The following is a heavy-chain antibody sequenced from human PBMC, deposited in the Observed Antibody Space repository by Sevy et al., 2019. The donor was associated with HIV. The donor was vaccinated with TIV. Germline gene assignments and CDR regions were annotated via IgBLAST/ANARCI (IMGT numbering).Heavy chain of an antibody. V-gene: IGHV4-30-4*01. Sequence: SETLSLTYTVSGGSISSGDYYWSWIRQPPGKGLEWIGYIYYSGSTYYNPSLKSRVTISVDTSKNQFSLKLSSVTAADTAVYYCARDNTRNEGADAFDIWGQGTMVTVSS. D-gene: IGHD3-16*01. CDR2: IYYSGST. CDR1: GGSISSGDYY. CDR3: ARDNTRNEGADAFDI. J-gene: IGHJ3*02.